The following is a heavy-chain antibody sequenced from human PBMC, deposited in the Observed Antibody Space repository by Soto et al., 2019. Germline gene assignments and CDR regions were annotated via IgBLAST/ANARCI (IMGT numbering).Heavy chain of an antibody. Sequence: QVQLQESGPGLVKSSETLCLTCNVSGGSITGAYYWNWLRQHPGKGLEWIGSIHYRGSTYYNPSLQSRISISLDRSNNQFSLKLSSVTAADTAVYYCARVRDSFGLDVWGQGTTVTVSS. V-gene: IGHV4-31*03. CDR1: GGSITGAYY. CDR3: ARVRDSFGLDV. J-gene: IGHJ6*02. D-gene: IGHD2-15*01. CDR2: IHYRGST.